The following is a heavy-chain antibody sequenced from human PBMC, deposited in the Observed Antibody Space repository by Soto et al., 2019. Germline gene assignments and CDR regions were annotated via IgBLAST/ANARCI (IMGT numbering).Heavy chain of an antibody. J-gene: IGHJ5*02. V-gene: IGHV2-26*01. CDR3: ARFYCGCGKDWVDP. Sequence: QVTLKESGTVLVKPTETLTLTCTVSGFSLSNARMGVSWIRQPPGKALEWLAHIFSNDEKSYSTSLKSRLTISKDTSKSQVVLTMTYMDSVDSATYYCARFYCGCGKDWVDPWGQGTLVTVSS. CDR2: IFSNDEK. CDR1: GFSLSNARMG. D-gene: IGHD6-19*01.